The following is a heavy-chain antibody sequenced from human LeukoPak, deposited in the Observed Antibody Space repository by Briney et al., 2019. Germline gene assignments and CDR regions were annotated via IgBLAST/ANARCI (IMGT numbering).Heavy chain of an antibody. J-gene: IGHJ4*02. CDR3: VRAIAAAASY. CDR1: GFTFSSYS. D-gene: IGHD6-13*01. V-gene: IGHV3-48*01. Sequence: PGGSLRLSCAASGFTFSSYSMNWVRQAPGKRLEWLSYISGGSGSIIHADSVRGRFTISRDDAMNSLYLQMNSLRAEDTAVYYCVRAIAAAASYWGQGTLVTVSS. CDR2: ISGGSGSI.